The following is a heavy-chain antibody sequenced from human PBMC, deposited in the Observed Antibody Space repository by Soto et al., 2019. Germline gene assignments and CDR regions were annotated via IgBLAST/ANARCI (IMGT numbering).Heavy chain of an antibody. CDR3: ARDGDYNMDV. V-gene: IGHV3-48*02. D-gene: IGHD3-3*01. Sequence: PGGSLGLSCAASGFIFSTHTMNWVRQAPGKGLEWISYISTTSFTIYYADSVKGRFTISRDNAKNSLYLQMNSLRDEDTAVYYCARDGDYNMDVWGQGTTVTVSS. J-gene: IGHJ6*02. CDR2: ISTTSFTI. CDR1: GFIFSTHT.